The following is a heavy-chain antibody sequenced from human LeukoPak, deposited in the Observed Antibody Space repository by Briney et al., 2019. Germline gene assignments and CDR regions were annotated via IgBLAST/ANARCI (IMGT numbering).Heavy chain of an antibody. D-gene: IGHD2-2*01. V-gene: IGHV3-64*01. CDR2: ISSNGGSK. CDR3: ARGCSSTSCPPNY. J-gene: IGHJ4*02. CDR1: GFTFSSYA. Sequence: GGSLRLSCAASGFTFSSYAMHWVRQAPGKGLEYVSAISSNGGSKYYANSVKGRFTISRDNSKNTLYLQMGSLRAEDMAVYYCARGCSSTSCPPNYWGQGTLVTVSS.